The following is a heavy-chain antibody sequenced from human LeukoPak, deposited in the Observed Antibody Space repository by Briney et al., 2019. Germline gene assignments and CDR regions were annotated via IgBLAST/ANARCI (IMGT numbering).Heavy chain of an antibody. CDR1: GYTFTGYY. V-gene: IGHV1-2*02. J-gene: IGHJ6*02. Sequence: APVKVSCKASGYTFTGYYMQWVRQAPGHGLEWMGWINPNSGGTNYAQKFQGRVTMTRDTSISTAYMELSRLRSDDTAVYYCARGLKGDIVVVPAAISYYYYYYGMDVWGQGTTVTVSS. D-gene: IGHD2-2*02. CDR2: INPNSGGT. CDR3: ARGLKGDIVVVPAAISYYYYYYGMDV.